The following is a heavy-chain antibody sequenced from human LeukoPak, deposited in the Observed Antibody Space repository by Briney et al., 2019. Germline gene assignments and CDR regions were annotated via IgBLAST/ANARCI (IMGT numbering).Heavy chain of an antibody. CDR2: ISSSSSTI. Sequence: GGSLRLSCAASGFTFSSYSMNWVRQAPGKGLEWVSYISSSSSTIYYADSVKGRFTISRDNAKNSLYLQMNSLRSEDTAVYYCARDRMGPLGYYFDYWGQGTLVTVSS. D-gene: IGHD2-8*01. J-gene: IGHJ4*02. CDR3: ARDRMGPLGYYFDY. CDR1: GFTFSSYS. V-gene: IGHV3-48*01.